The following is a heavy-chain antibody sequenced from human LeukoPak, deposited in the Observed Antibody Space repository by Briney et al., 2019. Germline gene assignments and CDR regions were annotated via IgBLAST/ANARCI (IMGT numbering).Heavy chain of an antibody. CDR1: GFTFNNYA. D-gene: IGHD5-12*01. CDR3: AKGGAYSGPPLEY. CDR2: ISSSGGTT. J-gene: IGHJ4*02. Sequence: GGSLRLSCAASGFTFNNYAMHWVRQAPGKGLEWVSVISSSGGTTYYADSVKGRFTISRDNSKNTLYLQMNSLRAEDTALYYCAKGGAYSGPPLEYWGQGTLVTVSS. V-gene: IGHV3-23*01.